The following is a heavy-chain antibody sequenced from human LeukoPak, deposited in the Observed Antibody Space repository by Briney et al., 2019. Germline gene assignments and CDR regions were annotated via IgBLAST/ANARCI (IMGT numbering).Heavy chain of an antibody. D-gene: IGHD4-23*01. J-gene: IGHJ4*02. CDR3: ARVLASGGPLVESTPD. CDR1: GYTFTSYG. V-gene: IGHV1-18*01. Sequence: ASVKVSCKASGYTFTSYGISWVRQAPGQGLEWMGWISAYNGNTNYAQKLQGRVTMTTDTSTSTAYMELRSLRSDDTAVYYCARVLASGGPLVESTPDWGQGTLVTVSS. CDR2: ISAYNGNT.